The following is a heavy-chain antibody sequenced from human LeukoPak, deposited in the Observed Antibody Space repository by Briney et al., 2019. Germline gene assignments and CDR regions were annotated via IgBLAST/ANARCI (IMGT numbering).Heavy chain of an antibody. V-gene: IGHV3-21*01. CDR2: ISSSSSYI. CDR3: ARTRGQYCTSTSCYGPLDY. CDR1: GFTFSSYS. Sequence: GGSLRLSCAASGFTFSSYSMNWVRQAPGKGLEWVSSISSSSSYIFYADSVKGRFTISRDNAKNSLYLQMNSLRAEDTAVYYCARTRGQYCTSTSCYGPLDYWGQGTLVTVSS. J-gene: IGHJ4*02. D-gene: IGHD2-2*01.